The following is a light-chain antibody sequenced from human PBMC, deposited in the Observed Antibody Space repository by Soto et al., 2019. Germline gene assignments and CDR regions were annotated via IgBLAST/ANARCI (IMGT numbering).Light chain of an antibody. CDR1: SSNIGSNT. V-gene: IGLV1-44*01. CDR2: SNN. Sequence: QSVLTQPPSASGTPGQRVTISCSGSSSNIGSNTVNWYQQLPGTATKLLIYSNNQRPSGVPDRFSGSKSGTSASLAISGLQSEDEADYYCEAWDDSLNGLWVFGGGTKLTVL. CDR3: EAWDDSLNGLWV. J-gene: IGLJ3*02.